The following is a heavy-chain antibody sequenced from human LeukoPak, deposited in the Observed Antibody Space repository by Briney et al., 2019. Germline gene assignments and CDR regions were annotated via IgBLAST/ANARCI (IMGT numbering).Heavy chain of an antibody. CDR2: ISSDSTYI. V-gene: IGHV3-21*01. CDR3: GGPRVCGGGSCYSGRGDY. J-gene: IGHJ4*02. D-gene: IGHD2-15*01. CDR1: GFTFSTYT. Sequence: GGSLRLSCAASGFTFSTYTMNWVRQAPGKGLEWVSSISSDSTYIYYADSVQGRFTISRDNAKNSLYLQMNSLRAEDTAVYYGGGPRVCGGGSCYSGRGDYWGQGPRVTVPS.